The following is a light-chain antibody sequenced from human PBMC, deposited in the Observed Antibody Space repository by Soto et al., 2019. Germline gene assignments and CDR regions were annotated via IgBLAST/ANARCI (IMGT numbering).Light chain of an antibody. CDR3: QQYGSSPGYT. V-gene: IGKV3-20*01. J-gene: IGKJ2*01. Sequence: EIVLTQSPGTLSLSPGERATLSCRASQSVSSSYLAWYQQKPGQAPRLLIYGASGRATGIPDRFSGSGSGTDFILTISRLEPEDFAVYYCQQYGSSPGYTFGQGTKLEIK. CDR2: GAS. CDR1: QSVSSSY.